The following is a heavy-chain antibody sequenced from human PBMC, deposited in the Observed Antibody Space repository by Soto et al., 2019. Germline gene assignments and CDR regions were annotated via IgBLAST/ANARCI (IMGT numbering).Heavy chain of an antibody. CDR2: IYYSGST. V-gene: IGHV4-31*03. CDR1: GGSISSGGYY. D-gene: IGHD4-17*01. CDR3: ARDYGHYGDYYNWFDP. J-gene: IGHJ5*02. Sequence: SETLSLTCTVSGGSISSGGYYWSWIRQHPGKGLEWIGYIYYSGSTYYNPSLKSRVTISVDTSKNQFSLKLSSVTAADTAVYYCARDYGHYGDYYNWFDPWGQGTLVTVSS.